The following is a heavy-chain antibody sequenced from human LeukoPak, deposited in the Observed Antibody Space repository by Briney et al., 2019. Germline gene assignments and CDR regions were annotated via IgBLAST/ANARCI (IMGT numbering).Heavy chain of an antibody. Sequence: SETLSLTCTVSGGSISSGDYYWSWLRQPRGKGLEWTGYFYCSGRTYYQPPPNSRVTISVDTSKNQFSLKLSLGTAADTAVHYCAIDFVSYWYFDLGGRGTLVTVSP. J-gene: IGHJ2*01. CDR2: FYCSGRT. D-gene: IGHD2-21*01. V-gene: IGHV4-30-4*01. CDR3: AIDFVSYWYFDL. CDR1: GGSISSGDYY.